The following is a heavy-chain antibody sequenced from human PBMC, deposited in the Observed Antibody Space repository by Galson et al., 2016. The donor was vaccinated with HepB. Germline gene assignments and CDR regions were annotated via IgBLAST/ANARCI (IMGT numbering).Heavy chain of an antibody. CDR3: AKDRHLDYYDSSGYPTWFDY. D-gene: IGHD3-22*01. CDR2: ISVSGGST. Sequence: SLRLSCAASGFTFSTYSMNWVRQAPGKGLEWVPAISVSGGSTYYADSVKGRFTISRDNSKSTLYLQMNSLRAEDTAVYYCAKDRHLDYYDSSGYPTWFDYWGQGTLVTVSS. CDR1: GFTFSTYS. J-gene: IGHJ4*02. V-gene: IGHV3-23*01.